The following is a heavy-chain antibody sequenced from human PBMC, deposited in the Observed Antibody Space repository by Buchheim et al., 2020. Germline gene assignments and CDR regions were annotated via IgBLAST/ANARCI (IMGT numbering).Heavy chain of an antibody. CDR3: ARDPPEYVPGVSFDY. CDR2: ISSSSYTI. V-gene: IGHV3-48*02. Sequence: EVQLVESGGGLVQPGGSLRLSCAASGFTFSSYSMNWVRQAPGKGLEWVSYISSSSYTIYYADSVTGRFTISRDNSQHSLYLQMNSLRDEDTAVYYCARDPPEYVPGVSFDYWGQGTL. J-gene: IGHJ4*02. CDR1: GFTFSSYS. D-gene: IGHD6-19*01.